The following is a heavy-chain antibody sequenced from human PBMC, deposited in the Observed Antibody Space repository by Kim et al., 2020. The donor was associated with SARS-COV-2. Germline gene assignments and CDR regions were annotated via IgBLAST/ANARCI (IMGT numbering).Heavy chain of an antibody. V-gene: IGHV3-64*03. CDR3: VRGTGD. J-gene: IGHJ4*02. CDR2: SDGGTT. Sequence: SDGGTTYYADSLKDRFTISRDNSKNTMYLQMSSLRLEDTAVYYCVRGTGDLGQGTLVTVSS. D-gene: IGHD3-16*01.